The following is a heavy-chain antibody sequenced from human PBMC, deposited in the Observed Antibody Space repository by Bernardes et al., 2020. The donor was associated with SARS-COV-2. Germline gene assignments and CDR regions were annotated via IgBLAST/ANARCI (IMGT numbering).Heavy chain of an antibody. CDR1: EFTFSSYA. Sequence: GGSLRLSCAASEFTFSSYAMHWVRQAPGKGLEWVALISYDGSNKNYADSVKGRFAISRDNSMDTLYLQINSLRAEDTARYYCAREGSGTGYSSGWDYYYFGMDVWGQGTTVTVS. J-gene: IGHJ6*02. CDR3: AREGSGTGYSSGWDYYYFGMDV. CDR2: ISYDGSNK. V-gene: IGHV3-30*09. D-gene: IGHD6-19*01.